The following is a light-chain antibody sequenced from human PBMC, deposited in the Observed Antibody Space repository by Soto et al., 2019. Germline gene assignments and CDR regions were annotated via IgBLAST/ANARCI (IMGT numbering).Light chain of an antibody. Sequence: QSLLPQPSSVSGSPGQSITISCTGTSSDVGGYNYVSWYQQHPGKAPKLMIYDVSNRPSGVSNRFSGSKSGNTASLTISGLQAEDEADYYCSSYTSSSTLGVFGTGTKVTVL. V-gene: IGLV2-14*01. CDR1: SSDVGGYNY. J-gene: IGLJ1*01. CDR2: DVS. CDR3: SSYTSSSTLGV.